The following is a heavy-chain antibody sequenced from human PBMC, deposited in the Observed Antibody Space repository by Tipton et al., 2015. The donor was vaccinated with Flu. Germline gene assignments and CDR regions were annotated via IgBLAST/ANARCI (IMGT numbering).Heavy chain of an antibody. J-gene: IGHJ5*01. CDR1: GDSISSDYY. V-gene: IGHV4-38-2*01. CDR3: ARRDYSNYVSDPKSWFDS. CDR2: VSRTGST. Sequence: LRLSCAVSGDSISSDYYWGWIRQFPGKGLEWIGTVSRTGSTIYNPSLKSRVAISIDRSKNQFSLNLKSVTAGDMAVYYCARRDYSNYVSDPKSWFDSWGRGTLVTVSS. D-gene: IGHD4-11*01.